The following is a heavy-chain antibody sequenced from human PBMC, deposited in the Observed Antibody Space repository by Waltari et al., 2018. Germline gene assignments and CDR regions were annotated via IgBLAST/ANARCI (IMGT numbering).Heavy chain of an antibody. Sequence: QVQLKQWGAGLLKPSESLSLTCAVYGGSFNVYYWSWIRQPPGKGLEWIGEINHSGNTNYNPSLKSRVAISVDTPKQQFSLILTSVAAADTAVYYCARLEDCTGGHCYSGSPYAVDVWGPGTTVTVSS. D-gene: IGHD2-15*01. J-gene: IGHJ6*02. CDR2: INHSGNT. CDR3: ARLEDCTGGHCYSGSPYAVDV. CDR1: GGSFNVYY. V-gene: IGHV4-34*01.